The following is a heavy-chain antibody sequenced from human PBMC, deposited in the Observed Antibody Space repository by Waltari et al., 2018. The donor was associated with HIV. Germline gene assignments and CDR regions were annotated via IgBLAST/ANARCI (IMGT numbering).Heavy chain of an antibody. CDR3: ARGESSSYGQGFDY. V-gene: IGHV4-34*01. Sequence: QVQLQQWGAGLLKPSETLSLTCAVYGGSLSGYYWSWIRQPPGKGLEWIGEINHSGSTNYNPSLKSRVTISVDTSKNQFSLKLSSVTAADTAVYYCARGESSSYGQGFDYWGQGTLVTVSS. D-gene: IGHD6-13*01. J-gene: IGHJ4*02. CDR2: INHSGST. CDR1: GGSLSGYY.